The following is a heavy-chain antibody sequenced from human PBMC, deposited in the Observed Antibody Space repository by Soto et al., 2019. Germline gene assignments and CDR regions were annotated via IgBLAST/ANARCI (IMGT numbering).Heavy chain of an antibody. V-gene: IGHV4-59*01. J-gene: IGHJ4*02. D-gene: IGHD2-15*01. CDR3: ARGTGVVVAATILYYFDY. CDR1: GGSISSYY. Sequence: SETLSLTCTVSGGSISSYYWSWIRQPPGKGLEWIGYIYYSGSTNYNPSLKSRVTISVDTSKNQFSLKLSSVTAADTAVYYCARGTGVVVAATILYYFDYWGQGTLVTVSS. CDR2: IYYSGST.